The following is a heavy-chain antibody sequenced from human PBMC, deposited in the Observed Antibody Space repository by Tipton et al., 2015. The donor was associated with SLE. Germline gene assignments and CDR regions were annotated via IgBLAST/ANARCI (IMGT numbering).Heavy chain of an antibody. Sequence: LRLSCTVSGGSISSYYWSWIRQPPGKGLEWIGYIYYSGGTNYNPSLKSRVTISVDTSKNQFSLKLSSVTAADTAVYYCARAGSYPYYYYYMDVWGKGTTVTVSS. J-gene: IGHJ6*03. CDR2: IYYSGGT. V-gene: IGHV4-59*01. D-gene: IGHD3-10*01. CDR1: GGSISSYY. CDR3: ARAGSYPYYYYYMDV.